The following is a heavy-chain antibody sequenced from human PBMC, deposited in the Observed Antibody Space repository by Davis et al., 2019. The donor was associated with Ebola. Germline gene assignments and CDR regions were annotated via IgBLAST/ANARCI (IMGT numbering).Heavy chain of an antibody. J-gene: IGHJ4*02. CDR2: ISGSGDDT. Sequence: GESLKIPCAASGFTFRSFAMNWVRQAPGKGLEWVSSISGSGDDTYYADSVKGRFTVSRDNSKNTLYLQMNSLRAEDTAVYYCAKNLFGRSSFGEFWGQGTLVTVSS. D-gene: IGHD6-6*01. V-gene: IGHV3-23*01. CDR1: GFTFRSFA. CDR3: AKNLFGRSSFGEF.